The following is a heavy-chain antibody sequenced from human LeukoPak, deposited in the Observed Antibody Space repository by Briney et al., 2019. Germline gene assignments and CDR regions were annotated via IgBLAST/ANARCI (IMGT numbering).Heavy chain of an antibody. J-gene: IGHJ5*02. Sequence: PSETLSLTCTVSGGSISSSSYYWGWIRQPPGKGLEWIGSIYYSGSTYYNPSLKSRVTISVDTSKNQFSLKLSSVTAADTAVYYCARVRFRSSSRGNWFDPWGQGTLVTVSS. CDR2: IYYSGST. D-gene: IGHD6-6*01. V-gene: IGHV4-39*07. CDR1: GGSISSSSYY. CDR3: ARVRFRSSSRGNWFDP.